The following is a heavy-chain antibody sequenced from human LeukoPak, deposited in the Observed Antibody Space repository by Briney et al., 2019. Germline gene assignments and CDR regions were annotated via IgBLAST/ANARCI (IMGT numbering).Heavy chain of an antibody. J-gene: IGHJ4*02. V-gene: IGHV4-59*01. CDR2: IYYSGST. CDR1: GGSISSYY. D-gene: IGHD4-17*01. CDR3: ARAQVTTPLTFDY. Sequence: SETLSLTCTVSGGSISSYYWSWIRRPPGKGLEWIGYIYYSGSTNYNPSLKSRVTISVDTSKNQFSLKLSSVTAADTAVYYCARAQVTTPLTFDYWGQGTLVTVSS.